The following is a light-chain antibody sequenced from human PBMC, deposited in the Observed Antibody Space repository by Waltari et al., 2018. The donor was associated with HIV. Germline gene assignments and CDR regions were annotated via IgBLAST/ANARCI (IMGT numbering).Light chain of an antibody. Sequence: QSVLTQPPSASGTPGQRVTLSCSGTTSNVGSNFVSWYQQLPGTAPKLLIYRENQRPSGVLAEFSVSKSGASVSLAISGLRSEDDGDYYCATWDASLGGSYVFGTGTTVSVL. CDR3: ATWDASLGGSYV. CDR1: TSNVGSNF. V-gene: IGLV1-47*01. J-gene: IGLJ1*01. CDR2: REN.